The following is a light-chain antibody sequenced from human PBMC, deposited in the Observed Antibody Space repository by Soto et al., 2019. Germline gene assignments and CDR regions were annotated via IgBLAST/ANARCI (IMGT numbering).Light chain of an antibody. CDR1: SSDVGGYIY. CDR3: GSYTTSSSYV. Sequence: LTQPASVSWSPGQSITISCTGTSSDVGGYIYVSWYQQHPGKAPKLMIYDVTSRPSGVSYRFSGSKSGNTASLTISGLQAEDEADYYCGSYTTSSSYVFGTGTKVTVL. CDR2: DVT. J-gene: IGLJ1*01. V-gene: IGLV2-14*01.